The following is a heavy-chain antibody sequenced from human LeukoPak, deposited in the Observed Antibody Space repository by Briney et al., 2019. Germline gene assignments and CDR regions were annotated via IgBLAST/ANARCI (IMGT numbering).Heavy chain of an antibody. CDR3: ARLEGKYQLLGRFDP. J-gene: IGHJ5*02. CDR2: IYYSGST. V-gene: IGHV4-59*08. CDR1: GGSITTYY. D-gene: IGHD2-2*01. Sequence: SETLSLTCTVSGGSITTYYWWSWIRQPPGKRLEWIGNIYYSGSTNYNPSLKSRLTISVDTSKNQFSLKLSSVTAADTAVYYCARLEGKYQLLGRFDPWGQGTLVTVSS.